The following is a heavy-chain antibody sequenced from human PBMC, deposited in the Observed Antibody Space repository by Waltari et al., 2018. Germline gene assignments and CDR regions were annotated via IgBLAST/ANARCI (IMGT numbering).Heavy chain of an antibody. V-gene: IGHV3-23*01. CDR3: ATYNLGFIYYRGLDV. CDR2: ITKTGEDT. J-gene: IGHJ6*02. Sequence: EVQLLESGGGLVQPGGSLRLSCEASGFRFSDFAMSWVRQAPGGGRGWVAAITKTGEDTYYADSVGGRRTVSRDNSKNTLYVQMNSLRAEDAAVYYCATYNLGFIYYRGLDVWGQGTTVTVSS. CDR1: GFRFSDFA. D-gene: IGHD1-1*01.